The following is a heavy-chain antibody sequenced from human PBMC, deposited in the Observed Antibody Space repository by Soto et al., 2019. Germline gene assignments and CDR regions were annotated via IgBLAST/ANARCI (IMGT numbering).Heavy chain of an antibody. D-gene: IGHD3-9*01. V-gene: IGHV3-23*01. Sequence: EVQLLESGGGLVQPGGSLRLSCAASGFTFSSYAMSWVRQAPGKGREWVSAISGSGGSTYYAESVKGRFTISRDNSKNTLYLQMNSLRAEDTDVYYCARWYILTGHHFKYYFDYWGQGTLVTVSS. CDR1: GFTFSSYA. CDR2: ISGSGGST. CDR3: ARWYILTGHHFKYYFDY. J-gene: IGHJ4*02.